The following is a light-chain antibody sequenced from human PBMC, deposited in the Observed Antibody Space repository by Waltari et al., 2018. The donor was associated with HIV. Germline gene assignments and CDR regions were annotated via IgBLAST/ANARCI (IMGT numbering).Light chain of an antibody. V-gene: IGKV3-15*01. CDR3: QQYNDWPPT. Sequence: IVMTQSPATLSVSPGERATLSCRASERVGSDLAWYQQRPGQAPRLLIFGASTRASGIPVRFSGSGSGTEFTLTINSLQSEDLGVYFCQQYNDWPPTFGQGTKVEI. CDR2: GAS. J-gene: IGKJ1*01. CDR1: ERVGSD.